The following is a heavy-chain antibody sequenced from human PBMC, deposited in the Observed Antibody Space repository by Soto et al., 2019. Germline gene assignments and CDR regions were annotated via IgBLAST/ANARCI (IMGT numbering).Heavy chain of an antibody. Sequence: DPVKVSCKASGYTFTSYGISWVRQPPGQGLEWMGWISAYNGNTNYAQKLQGRVTMTTDTSTSTAYMELRSLRSDDTAVYYCARGLGYDFLSRYPNSIDIWCQGTMVTVSS. CDR3: ARGLGYDFLSRYPNSIDI. J-gene: IGHJ3*02. V-gene: IGHV1-18*01. CDR2: ISAYNGNT. CDR1: GYTFTSYG. D-gene: IGHD3-3*01.